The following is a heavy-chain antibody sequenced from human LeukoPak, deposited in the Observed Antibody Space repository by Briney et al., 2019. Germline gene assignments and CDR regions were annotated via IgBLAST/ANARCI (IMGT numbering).Heavy chain of an antibody. CDR3: ASVHPRGYYGSGSIDI. CDR1: GGSISSSSYY. D-gene: IGHD3-10*01. Sequence: SETLSLTCTVSGGSISSSSYYWGWLRQPPGKGLEWIGSIYYSGSTYYNPSLKSRVTISVDTSKNQFSLKLSSVTAADTAVYYCASVHPRGYYGSGSIDIWGQGTMVTVSS. CDR2: IYYSGST. J-gene: IGHJ3*02. V-gene: IGHV4-39*01.